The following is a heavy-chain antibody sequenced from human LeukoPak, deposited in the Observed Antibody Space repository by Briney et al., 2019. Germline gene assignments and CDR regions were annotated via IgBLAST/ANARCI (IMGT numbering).Heavy chain of an antibody. Sequence: SETLSLTCTVSGASISSSYWSWIRQPPGKGLEWIGYIYSSGSTNYNPSLKGRVTISVDTSKNQFSLKLNSVTAADTAVYHCARGGGTVLQCGDFDYWGQGTLVTVSS. CDR1: GASISSSY. CDR3: ARGGGTVLQCGDFDY. D-gene: IGHD1-1*01. V-gene: IGHV4-59*01. CDR2: IYSSGST. J-gene: IGHJ4*02.